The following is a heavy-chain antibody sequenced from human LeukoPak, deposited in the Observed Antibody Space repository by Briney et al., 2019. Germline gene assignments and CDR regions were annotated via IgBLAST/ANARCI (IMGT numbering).Heavy chain of an antibody. Sequence: PGGSLRLSCAVSGFPFSNSWMYWVRQAPGKGLEGVANINKDGGGISYVDSMKGRFIISRDNARSSLYLQMNSLRVEDTAVYFCAGGNSMDVWGKGTAVTVSS. D-gene: IGHD1/OR15-1a*01. CDR3: AGGNSMDV. CDR1: GFPFSNSW. V-gene: IGHV3-7*03. J-gene: IGHJ6*04. CDR2: INKDGGGI.